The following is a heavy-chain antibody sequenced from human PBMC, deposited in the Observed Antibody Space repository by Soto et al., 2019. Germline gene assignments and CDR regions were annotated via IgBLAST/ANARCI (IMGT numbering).Heavy chain of an antibody. CDR3: ARHTPLAGLIDY. CDR1: GGSISSYY. D-gene: IGHD6-19*01. Sequence: SETLSLTCTVSGGSISSYYWSWIRQPPGKGLEWIGYIYYSGSTNYNPSLKSRVTISVDTSKNQFSLKLSSVTAADTAVYYCARHTPLAGLIDYWGQGTLVTVSS. J-gene: IGHJ4*02. CDR2: IYYSGST. V-gene: IGHV4-59*08.